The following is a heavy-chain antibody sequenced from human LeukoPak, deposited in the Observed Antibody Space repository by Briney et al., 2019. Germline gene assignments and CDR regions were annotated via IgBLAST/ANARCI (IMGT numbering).Heavy chain of an antibody. D-gene: IGHD3-10*02. J-gene: IGHJ4*02. CDR3: AREVFGGSSYFDY. CDR1: GGSLSSGGYS. V-gene: IGHV4-30-2*01. Sequence: PSETLSLTCAVSGGSLSSGGYSWSWIRQPPGTGLEWIGYIYHSGSTYYNPSLKSRVTISVDRSKNQFSLKLSSVTAADTAVYYCAREVFGGSSYFDYWGQGTLVTVSS. CDR2: IYHSGST.